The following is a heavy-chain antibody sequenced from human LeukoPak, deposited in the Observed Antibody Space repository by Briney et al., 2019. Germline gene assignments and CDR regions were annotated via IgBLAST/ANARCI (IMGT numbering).Heavy chain of an antibody. CDR3: ARDRGYGGYEEAGY. D-gene: IGHD5-12*01. Sequence: GGSLRLSCAASGFTFSSYSMNWVRQAPGKGLEWVSSISSSSSYIYYADSVKGRFTISRGNAKNSLYLQMNSLRAEDTAVYYCARDRGYGGYEEAGYWGQGTLVTVSS. V-gene: IGHV3-21*01. CDR1: GFTFSSYS. J-gene: IGHJ4*02. CDR2: ISSSSSYI.